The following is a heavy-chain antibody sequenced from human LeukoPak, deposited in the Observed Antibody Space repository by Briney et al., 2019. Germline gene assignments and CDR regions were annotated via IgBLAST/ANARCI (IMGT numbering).Heavy chain of an antibody. CDR3: ARDRASISSHNWFDP. CDR2: INPDSGDT. J-gene: IGHJ5*02. CDR1: GYTFNTYY. D-gene: IGHD1-26*01. Sequence: GASVKVSCKASGYTFNTYYIHWVRQAPGQGLEWMGWINPDSGDTNYAQKFQGRVTLTRDTSISAAHMELNRLQSDDTAVYYCARDRASISSHNWFDPWGQGTLVTVSS. V-gene: IGHV1-2*02.